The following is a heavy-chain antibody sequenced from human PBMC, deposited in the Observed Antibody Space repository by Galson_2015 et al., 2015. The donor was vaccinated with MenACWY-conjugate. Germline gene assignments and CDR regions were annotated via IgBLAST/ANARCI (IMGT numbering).Heavy chain of an antibody. CDR3: ARPGGDYEQRTSFDY. Sequence: SVKVSCKASGDSFNTYRFNWIRQAPGQGPEWLGGIIPVFHTTDYAQRFQGRLTITADESTSTVYMELSSLRSDDTAIYYCARPGGDYEQRTSFDYWGQGTLVTVSS. V-gene: IGHV1-69*13. J-gene: IGHJ4*02. CDR2: IIPVFHTT. CDR1: GDSFNTYR. D-gene: IGHD4-17*01.